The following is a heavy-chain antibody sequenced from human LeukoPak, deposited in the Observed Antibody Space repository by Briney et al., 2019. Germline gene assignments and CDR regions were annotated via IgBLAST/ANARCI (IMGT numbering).Heavy chain of an antibody. CDR1: GYTFTSYD. V-gene: IGHV1-18*01. Sequence: ASVKVSCKASGYTFTSYDISWVRQAPGQGLEWMGWISAYNGNTNYAQKLQGRVTMTTDTSTSTAYMELRSLRSDDTAVYYCARVRYYYDSSGYFDYWGQGTLVTVSS. J-gene: IGHJ4*02. D-gene: IGHD3-22*01. CDR2: ISAYNGNT. CDR3: ARVRYYYDSSGYFDY.